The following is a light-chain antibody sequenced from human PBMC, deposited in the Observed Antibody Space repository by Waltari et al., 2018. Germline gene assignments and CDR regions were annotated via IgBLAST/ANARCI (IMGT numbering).Light chain of an antibody. V-gene: IGKV3-20*01. J-gene: IGKJ1*01. CDR3: QHYVRLPAT. CDR1: QSVRGT. CDR2: GAS. Sequence: EIVLTQSPGTLSLSPGETATLSCRASQSVRGTLAWYQQKPGQAPRPLIYGASSRATGIPDRCSGSGSGTDFSLTISRLEPEDFAVYYGQHYVRLPATFGQGTRVEIK.